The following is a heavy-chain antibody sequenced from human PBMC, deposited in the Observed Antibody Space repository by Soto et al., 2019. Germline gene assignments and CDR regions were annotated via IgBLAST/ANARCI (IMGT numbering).Heavy chain of an antibody. J-gene: IGHJ6*03. CDR2: IVVGSGNT. CDR3: AAGASSSWYYYYYYYMDV. Sequence: ASVKVSCKASGFTFTSSAMQWVRQARGQRLEWIGWIVVGSGNTNYAQKFQERVTITRDMSTSTAYMELSSLRSEDTAVYYCAAGASSSWYYYYYYYMDVCGKGTTVTVSS. V-gene: IGHV1-58*02. CDR1: GFTFTSSA. D-gene: IGHD6-13*01.